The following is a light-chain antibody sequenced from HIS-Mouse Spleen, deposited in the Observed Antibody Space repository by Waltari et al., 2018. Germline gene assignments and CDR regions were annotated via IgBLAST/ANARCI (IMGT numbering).Light chain of an antibody. J-gene: IGLJ1*01. CDR3: SSYTSSSTLV. CDR2: EVS. Sequence: QSALTQPASVSRSPGQSIPISCTGPSSDGGGYNYVPWYQPHPGKAPKLMIYEVSNRPSGVSNRFSGSKSGNTASLTISGLQAEDEADYYCSSYTSSSTLVFGTGTKVTVL. V-gene: IGLV2-14*01. CDR1: SSDGGGYNY.